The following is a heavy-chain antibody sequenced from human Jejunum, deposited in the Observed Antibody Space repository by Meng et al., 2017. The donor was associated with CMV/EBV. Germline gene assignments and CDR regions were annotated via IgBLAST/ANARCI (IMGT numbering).Heavy chain of an antibody. CDR3: ARGEDSSLDY. CDR2: TYYRSKWYS. V-gene: IGHV6-1*01. Sequence: QLQQSGPGLVKPSQTLSLTCAISGDSVSSNTVAWHWIRLSPSRGLEWLGRTYYRSKWYSEYTVSVRSRISITPDTSKNQFSLQLTSVTPDDTAVYYCARGEDSSLDYWGQGTLVTVSS. CDR1: GDSVSSNTVA. J-gene: IGHJ4*02. D-gene: IGHD6-13*01.